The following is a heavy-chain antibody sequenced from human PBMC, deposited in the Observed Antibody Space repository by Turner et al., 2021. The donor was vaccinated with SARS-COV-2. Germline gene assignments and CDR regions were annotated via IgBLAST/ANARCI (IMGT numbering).Heavy chain of an antibody. CDR2: FDPEDGET. CDR1: GYTLIELS. CDR3: ATDYAIVEATLLDY. Sequence: QVQLVQSGAEVKKPGASVKVSRKVSGYTLIELSMHWVRQAPGKGLEWMGGFDPEDGETIYEQKFQGRVTMTEDTSTDTAYMELSSLRSEDTAVYYCATDYAIVEATLLDYWGQGTLVTVSS. J-gene: IGHJ4*02. V-gene: IGHV1-24*01. D-gene: IGHD1-26*01.